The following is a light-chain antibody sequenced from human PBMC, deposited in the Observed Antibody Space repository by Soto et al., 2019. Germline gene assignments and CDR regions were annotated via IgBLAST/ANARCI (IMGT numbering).Light chain of an antibody. CDR1: SAHKMYT. Sequence: QSVLTQSSAASASLGSSVKLTCTLSSAHKMYTIAWLQQRPGKAPRFLMKLERNGSHSQGVTLPDRFSGSSSGADRFLTISHLQSEDEADYYCETCDSNSWFFGGGTQLTVL. V-gene: IGLV4-60*03. CDR3: ETCDSNSWF. CDR2: LERNGSH. J-gene: IGLJ2*01.